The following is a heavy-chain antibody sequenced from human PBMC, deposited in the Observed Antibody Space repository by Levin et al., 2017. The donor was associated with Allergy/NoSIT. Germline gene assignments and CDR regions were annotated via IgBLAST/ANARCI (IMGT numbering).Heavy chain of an antibody. D-gene: IGHD6-19*01. CDR2: MNPNSGNT. Sequence: PRASVKVSCKASGYTFTSYDINWVRQATGQGLEWMGWMNPNSGNTGYAQKFQGRVTMTRNTSISTAYMELSSLRSEDTAVYYCATSPDGSGWYQDAFDVLAQGTMVTVSS. CDR3: ATSPDGSGWYQDAFDV. CDR1: GYTFTSYD. J-gene: IGHJ3*01. V-gene: IGHV1-8*01.